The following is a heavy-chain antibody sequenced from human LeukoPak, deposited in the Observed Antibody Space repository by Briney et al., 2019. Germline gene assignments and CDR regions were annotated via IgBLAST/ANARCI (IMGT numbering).Heavy chain of an antibody. CDR2: ISSSSSYI. CDR1: GFTFSSYS. V-gene: IGHV3-21*01. CDR3: AREAGVGATYYFDY. D-gene: IGHD1-26*01. J-gene: IGHJ4*02. Sequence: PGGSLRLSCAASGFTFSSYSMNWVRQAPGKGLEWVLSISSSSSYIYYADSVKGRFTISRDNAKNSLYLQMNSLRAEDTAVYYCAREAGVGATYYFDYWGQGTLVTVSS.